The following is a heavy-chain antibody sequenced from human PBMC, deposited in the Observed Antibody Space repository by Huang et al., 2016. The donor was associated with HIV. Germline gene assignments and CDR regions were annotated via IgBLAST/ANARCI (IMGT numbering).Heavy chain of an antibody. V-gene: IGHV3-30-3*01. CDR3: ARAKDTWDAYDI. CDR2: ISNDGSNK. Sequence: QVQLVESGGGVVQPGRSLRLSCAASGFPFNNHAMHWVRQAPGKGQDWVAGISNDGSNKYYAGSVKGRFTISRDSSKSTLFLNMTSLRTEDTAVYYCARAKDTWDAYDIWGQGTMVIVSS. J-gene: IGHJ3*02. D-gene: IGHD5-18*01. CDR1: GFPFNNHA.